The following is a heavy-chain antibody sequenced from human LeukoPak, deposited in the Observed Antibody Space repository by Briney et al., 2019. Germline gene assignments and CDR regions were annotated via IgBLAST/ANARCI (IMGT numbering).Heavy chain of an antibody. CDR3: ASHYCISTNCHLDY. Sequence: PGGSLRLSCAVSGITLSNYGMSWVRQAPGKGLEWVAGISDSGGSTNYADSVKGRFTISRDNSKNTLYLQMNSLRAEDTAIYYCASHYCISTNCHLDYWGQGTLVIVSS. J-gene: IGHJ4*02. CDR2: ISDSGGST. CDR1: GITLSNYG. D-gene: IGHD2-2*01. V-gene: IGHV3-23*01.